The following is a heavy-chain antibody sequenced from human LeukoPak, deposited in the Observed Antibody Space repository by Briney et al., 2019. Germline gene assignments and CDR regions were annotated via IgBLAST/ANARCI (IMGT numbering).Heavy chain of an antibody. CDR3: ARRHCSGGSCFDY. Sequence: SVKVSCKVSGGTFSSYAISWVRQAPGQGLEWMGRIIPIFGTANYAQKFQGRVTITTDESTSTAYMELSSLRSEDTAVYYCARRHCSGGSCFDYWGQGTLVTVSS. J-gene: IGHJ4*02. V-gene: IGHV1-69*05. D-gene: IGHD2-15*01. CDR1: GGTFSSYA. CDR2: IIPIFGTA.